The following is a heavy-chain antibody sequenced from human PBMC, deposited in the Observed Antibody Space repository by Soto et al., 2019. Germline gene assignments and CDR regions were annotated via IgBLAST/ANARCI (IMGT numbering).Heavy chain of an antibody. CDR3: VRVVAIPGYPDN. CDR2: MNPNSGNT. D-gene: IGHD5-12*01. Sequence: GASVKVSCTDSGYTFTSYDINWVRQATGQGLEWMGWMNPNSGNTGYAQKFQGRVTMTRNTSISTVYMELSSLRSDDTAVYYCVRVVAIPGYPDNWGQGTLVTVS. CDR1: GYTFTSYD. J-gene: IGHJ4*02. V-gene: IGHV1-8*01.